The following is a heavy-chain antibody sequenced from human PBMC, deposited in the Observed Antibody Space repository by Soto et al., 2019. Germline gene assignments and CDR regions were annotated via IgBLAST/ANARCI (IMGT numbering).Heavy chain of an antibody. CDR3: ASPYGDYGHFDY. CDR2: ISAYNGNT. Sequence: ASVKVSCKASGYTFSSYGISWVRQAPGQGLEWMGWISAYNGNTKYAHKLQGRVTMTTDTFTSTAYMELRSLRSDDTAVYYCASPYGDYGHFDYWGQGTLVTVSS. J-gene: IGHJ4*02. CDR1: GYTFSSYG. V-gene: IGHV1-18*01. D-gene: IGHD4-17*01.